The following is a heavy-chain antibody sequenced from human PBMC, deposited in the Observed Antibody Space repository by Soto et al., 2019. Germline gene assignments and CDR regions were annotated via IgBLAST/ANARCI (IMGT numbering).Heavy chain of an antibody. CDR2: IIPIFGTA. D-gene: IGHD2-2*02. CDR3: ASPNCSSTSCYKREFDY. Sequence: QVQLVQSGAEVKKPGSSVKVSCKASGGTFSSYAISWVRQAPGQGLEWMGGIIPIFGTANYAQKFQGRVTITADESTSTAYIELRSLRSEDTAVYYCASPNCSSTSCYKREFDYWGQGTLVTVSS. V-gene: IGHV1-69*01. J-gene: IGHJ4*02. CDR1: GGTFSSYA.